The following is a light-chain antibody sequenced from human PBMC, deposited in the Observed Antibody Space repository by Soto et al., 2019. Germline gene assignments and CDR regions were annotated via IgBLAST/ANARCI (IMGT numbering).Light chain of an antibody. Sequence: DIVMTQSPDSLAVSLGERATINCKSSQRVLYSSSNKNYSAWYQQKPGQPPKLLIYWASTRESGVPDRFSGSGSGTDFTLTISSLQAEDVAVYYCQQYCSSPWTFGQGTKVEIK. CDR2: WAS. V-gene: IGKV4-1*01. CDR3: QQYCSSPWT. CDR1: QRVLYSSSNKNY. J-gene: IGKJ1*01.